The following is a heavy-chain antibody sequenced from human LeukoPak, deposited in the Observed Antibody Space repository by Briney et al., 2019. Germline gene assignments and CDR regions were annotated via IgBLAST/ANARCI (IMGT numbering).Heavy chain of an antibody. CDR2: INPNSGDT. D-gene: IGHD4/OR15-4a*01. CDR3: ASGDYGDPPLNY. CDR1: GYTFTGYF. V-gene: IGHV1-2*02. Sequence: ASVKASCKASGYTFTGYFIHWVRQAPGQGLEWMGWINPNSGDTNYQGRVTMTRDTSISTAYMELSRLRSDDTAVYYCASGDYGDPPLNYWGQGTLVTVSS. J-gene: IGHJ4*02.